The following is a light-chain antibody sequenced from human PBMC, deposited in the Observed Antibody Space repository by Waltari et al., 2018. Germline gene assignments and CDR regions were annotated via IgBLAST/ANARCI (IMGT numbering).Light chain of an antibody. CDR2: KAS. CDR3: LQYSSSPWT. J-gene: IGKJ1*01. V-gene: IGKV1D-16*01. CDR1: QSISSW. Sequence: IQMTQSPSSLSASVGDTVTITCRSSQSISSWLDWYQQKPGKAPMLLIYKASSLQSGVPSRFSGSGSGTEFTLTISSLQPEDFGNYYCLQYSSSPWTFGQGTKVEIK.